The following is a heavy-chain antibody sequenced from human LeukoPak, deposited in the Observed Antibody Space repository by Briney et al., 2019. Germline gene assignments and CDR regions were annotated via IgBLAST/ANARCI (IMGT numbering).Heavy chain of an antibody. Sequence: SETLSLTCAVSGGSISSYYWSWIRQPAGKGLEWIGRIYTSGSTNYNPSLKSRVTMSVDTSKNQFSLKLSSVTAADTAVYYCAADYGDYQFFDYWGQGTLVTVSS. CDR3: AADYGDYQFFDY. J-gene: IGHJ4*02. V-gene: IGHV4-4*07. CDR2: IYTSGST. D-gene: IGHD4-17*01. CDR1: GGSISSYY.